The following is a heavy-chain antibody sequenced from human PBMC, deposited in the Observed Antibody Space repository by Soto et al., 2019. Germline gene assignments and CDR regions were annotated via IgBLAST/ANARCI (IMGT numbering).Heavy chain of an antibody. CDR2: IIPIFGTA. J-gene: IGHJ6*02. Sequence: GDSVKVSCKDSGGTFSSYAISWVRQAPGQGLEWMGGIIPIFGTANYAQKFQGRVTITADESTSTAYMELSSLRSEDTAVYYCARDRNTAMVTEPQEYYYYYGMDVWGQGTTVTVSS. D-gene: IGHD5-18*01. CDR1: GGTFSSYA. CDR3: ARDRNTAMVTEPQEYYYYYGMDV. V-gene: IGHV1-69*13.